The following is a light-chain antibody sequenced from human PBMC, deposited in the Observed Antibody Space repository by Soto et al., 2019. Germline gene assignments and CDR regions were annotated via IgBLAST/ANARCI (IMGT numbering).Light chain of an antibody. Sequence: QTVVTQEPSLTVSPGGTFTLTCTSSTGAVTSDHYPNWFQQKPGQAPRSLIYSISNRHSWTPARFSGSLLGAKAALTRSGVQPEDEAEYYCLLYYGGVYVFGTGTKLTVL. J-gene: IGLJ1*01. CDR1: TGAVTSDHY. CDR2: SIS. CDR3: LLYYGGVYV. V-gene: IGLV7-43*01.